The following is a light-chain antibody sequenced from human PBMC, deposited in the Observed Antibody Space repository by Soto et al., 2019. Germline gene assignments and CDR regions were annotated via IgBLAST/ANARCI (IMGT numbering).Light chain of an antibody. J-gene: IGKJ5*01. V-gene: IGKV1-39*01. CDR2: AAS. CDR3: QQSYSTLPIT. CDR1: QSISTW. Sequence: DIQMTHSPSTLSASVGDRVTITCRASQSISTWLAWYQQKPGKAPKLLIYAASSLQSGVPSRFSGSGSGTDFTLTISSLQPEDFATYYCQQSYSTLPITFGQGTRLEIK.